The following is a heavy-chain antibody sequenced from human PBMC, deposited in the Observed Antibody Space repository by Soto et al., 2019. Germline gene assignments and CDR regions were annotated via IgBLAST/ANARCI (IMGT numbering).Heavy chain of an antibody. J-gene: IGHJ4*02. D-gene: IGHD6-19*01. CDR1: GGTFSSYT. V-gene: IGHV1-69*08. CDR3: ARDRSRVGKWVELDY. Sequence: QVQLVQSGAEVKKPGSSVKVSCKASGGTFSSYTISWVRQAPGQGLEWMGRIIPILGIANYAQKFQGRVTITADKSTSTAYMEVSSLRSEDSAVYYCARDRSRVGKWVELDYWGQGTLVTVSS. CDR2: IIPILGIA.